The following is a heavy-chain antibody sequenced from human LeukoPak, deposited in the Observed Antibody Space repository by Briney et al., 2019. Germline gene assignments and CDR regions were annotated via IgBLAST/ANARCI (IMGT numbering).Heavy chain of an antibody. Sequence: TLSLTCTVSGGSISSGGYYWRWIRQHPGKGLEWIGYIYYSGNTYYNPSLKSRVTISVDTSKNQFSLKLSSVTAADTAVYYCAREVRGYSYGFDYWGQGTLVTVSS. D-gene: IGHD5-18*01. CDR2: IYYSGNT. CDR1: GGSISSGGYY. J-gene: IGHJ4*02. V-gene: IGHV4-31*03. CDR3: AREVRGYSYGFDY.